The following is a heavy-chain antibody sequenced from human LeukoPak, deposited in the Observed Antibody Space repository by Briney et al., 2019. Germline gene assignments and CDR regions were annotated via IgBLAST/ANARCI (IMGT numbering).Heavy chain of an antibody. CDR2: ISYDGSNK. CDR1: GFTFSSYA. J-gene: IGHJ4*02. D-gene: IGHD3-22*01. Sequence: GGSLRPSCAASGFTFSSYAMHWVRQAPGKGLEWVAVISYDGSNKYYADSVKGRFTISRDNSKNTLYLQMNSLRAEDTAVYYCARGRDYYDSSGYYPVNCDYWGQGTLVTVSS. CDR3: ARGRDYYDSSGYYPVNCDY. V-gene: IGHV3-30*04.